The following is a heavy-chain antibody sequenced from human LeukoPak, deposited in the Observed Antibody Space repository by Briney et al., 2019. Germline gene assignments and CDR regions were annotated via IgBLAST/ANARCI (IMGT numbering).Heavy chain of an antibody. D-gene: IGHD6-6*01. J-gene: IGHJ4*02. CDR2: ISCSGST. CDR3: ARVLVADRQTRFEY. Sequence: PSETLSLTCTVSGGSICSYYWSCIRHPPGRGLERGGYISCSGSTNYNRSLKSRVTISLDTSKKQFSLKLSSVTAADTAVYYCARVLVADRQTRFEYWGQGPLLTLPS. V-gene: IGHV4-59*13. CDR1: GGSICSYY.